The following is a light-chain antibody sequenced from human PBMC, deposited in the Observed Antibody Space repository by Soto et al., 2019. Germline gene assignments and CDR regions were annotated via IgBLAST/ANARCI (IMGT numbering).Light chain of an antibody. V-gene: IGKV3-15*01. Sequence: EIVLTQSPATLSLSPGERATLSCRASQSIGLAIAWYQHKPGQAPRLLIYGASTRATGIPARFSGSGSGTEFTLTISSLQSEDFAVYYCQPYNNWPLTFGGGTKV. J-gene: IGKJ4*01. CDR3: QPYNNWPLT. CDR2: GAS. CDR1: QSIGLA.